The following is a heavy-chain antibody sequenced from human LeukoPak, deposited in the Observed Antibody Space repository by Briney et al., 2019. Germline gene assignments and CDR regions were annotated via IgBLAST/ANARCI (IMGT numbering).Heavy chain of an antibody. CDR2: INPNSGGT. CDR1: GYTLTGYY. CDR3: ARDRAYSGSYKGGFDY. D-gene: IGHD1-26*01. J-gene: IGHJ4*02. V-gene: IGHV1-2*06. Sequence: ASVKVSCKASGYTLTGYYMHWVRQAPGQGLEWMGRINPNSGGTNYAQKFQGRVTMTRDTSISTAYMELSRLRSDDTAVYYCARDRAYSGSYKGGFDYWGQGTLVTVSS.